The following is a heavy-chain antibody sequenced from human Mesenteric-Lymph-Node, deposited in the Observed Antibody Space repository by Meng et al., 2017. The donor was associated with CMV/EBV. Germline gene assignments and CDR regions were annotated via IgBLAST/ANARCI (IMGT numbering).Heavy chain of an antibody. Sequence: LSCAASGFTFSNYSMKWVRQAPGKGLEWVSSISSSSSSIYYADSVKGRFTISRDNAKNSLYLQMNSLRAEDTAVYYCAINIAVAGFNYWGQGTLVTVSS. V-gene: IGHV3-21*01. J-gene: IGHJ4*02. CDR2: ISSSSSSI. CDR3: AINIAVAGFNY. D-gene: IGHD6-13*01. CDR1: GFTFSNYS.